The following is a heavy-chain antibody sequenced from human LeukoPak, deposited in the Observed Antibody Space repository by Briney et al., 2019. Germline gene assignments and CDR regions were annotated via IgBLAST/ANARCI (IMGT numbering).Heavy chain of an antibody. CDR1: GFSFSSYA. CDR3: AKAPVTSCRGAFCYPFDY. V-gene: IGHV3-23*01. CDR2: MCSSDDGR. J-gene: IGHJ4*02. Sequence: GRSLRLSCAPSGFSFSSYAMSWVRQAPGKGLEWVSAMCSSDDGRYYAASVRGRFTISRDTSRSTLYLQMNSLRAEDAAVYYCAKAPVTSCRGAFCYPFDYWGQGTLVTVSS. D-gene: IGHD2-15*01.